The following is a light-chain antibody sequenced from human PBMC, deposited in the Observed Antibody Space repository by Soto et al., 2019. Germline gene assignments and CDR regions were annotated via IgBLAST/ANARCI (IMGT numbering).Light chain of an antibody. V-gene: IGLV2-8*01. Sequence: QSALTQPPSASGSPGQSVTISCTGTSSDVGGYDYVSWYQQQSGKAPKLIIYEVTNRPSGVPDRFSGSKSGNTAALTVSGLQAKDEADYYCSSYADISNVIFGAGTKLAVL. CDR1: SSDVGGYDY. J-gene: IGLJ2*01. CDR3: SSYADISNVI. CDR2: EVT.